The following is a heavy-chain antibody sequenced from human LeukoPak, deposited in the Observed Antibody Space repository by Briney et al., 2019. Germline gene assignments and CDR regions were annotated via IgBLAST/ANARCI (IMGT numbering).Heavy chain of an antibody. V-gene: IGHV6-1*01. CDR1: GDSVSSDSAA. Sequence: SQTLSLTCAISGDSVSSDSAAWNWIRQSPSRGLEWLGRTYYRSKWFNDYAVSVKSRITINPDTSKNQFSLQLNSVTPEDTAVYYCARSTSGYSYAASRPSLDYWGQGTLVTVSS. CDR2: TYYRSKWFN. D-gene: IGHD5-18*01. J-gene: IGHJ4*02. CDR3: ARSTSGYSYAASRPSLDY.